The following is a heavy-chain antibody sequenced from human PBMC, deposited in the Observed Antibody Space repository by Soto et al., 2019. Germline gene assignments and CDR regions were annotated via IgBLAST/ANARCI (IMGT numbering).Heavy chain of an antibody. Sequence: SETLSLTCTVSGCSISSSRCHWGWIRQPPGKGLEWIGSIFYSGSTYYNPSLKSRVTISVDTSKNQFSLTLTSVTAADTAVYYCARQCRGVTCHWFVPWGQGTLVTVSS. CDR2: IFYSGST. J-gene: IGHJ5*02. V-gene: IGHV4-39*01. CDR1: GCSISSSRCH. D-gene: IGHD2-15*01. CDR3: ARQCRGVTCHWFVP.